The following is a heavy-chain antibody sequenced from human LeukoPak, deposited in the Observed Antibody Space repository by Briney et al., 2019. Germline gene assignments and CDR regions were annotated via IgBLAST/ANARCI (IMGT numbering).Heavy chain of an antibody. Sequence: VASVKVSCKVSGYTLTELSMHWVRQAPGKGLEWMGGFDPEDGETIYAQKFQGRVTMTRDTSTSTVYMELSSLRSEDTAVYYCARGGRDHWFDPWGQGTLVTVSS. J-gene: IGHJ5*02. CDR2: FDPEDGET. CDR1: GYTLTELS. V-gene: IGHV1-24*01. CDR3: ARGGRDHWFDP.